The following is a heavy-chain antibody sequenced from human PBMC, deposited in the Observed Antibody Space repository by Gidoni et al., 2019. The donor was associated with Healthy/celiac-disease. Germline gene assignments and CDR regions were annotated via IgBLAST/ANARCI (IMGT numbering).Heavy chain of an antibody. CDR1: GGSFSGYY. V-gene: IGHV4-34*01. D-gene: IGHD5-12*01. J-gene: IGHJ6*02. Sequence: QVQLQQWGAGLLKPSETLSLTCAVYGGSFSGYYWSWIRQPPGKGLEWIGEINHSGSTNYNPSLKSRVTISVDTSKNQFSLKLSSVTAADTAVYYCATVATASIDYYYYGMDVWGQGTTVTVSS. CDR3: ATVATASIDYYYYGMDV. CDR2: INHSGST.